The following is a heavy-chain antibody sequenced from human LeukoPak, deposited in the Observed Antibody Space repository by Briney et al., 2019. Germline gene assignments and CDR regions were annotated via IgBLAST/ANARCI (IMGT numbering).Heavy chain of an antibody. D-gene: IGHD6-6*01. CDR1: GGSISSGSYY. V-gene: IGHV4-61*02. CDR3: ARAGGIAARYYSYMDV. J-gene: IGHJ6*03. Sequence: PSETLSLTCTVSGGSISSGSYYWSWIRQPAGKGLEWIGRIYTSGSTNYNPSLKSRVTISVETSKNQFSLKLSSVTAADTAVYYWARAGGIAARYYSYMDVGGKGTTVPVSS. CDR2: IYTSGST.